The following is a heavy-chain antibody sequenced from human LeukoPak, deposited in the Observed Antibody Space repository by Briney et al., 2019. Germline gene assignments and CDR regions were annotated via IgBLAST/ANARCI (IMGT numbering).Heavy chain of an antibody. V-gene: IGHV4-61*02. CDR2: IYTSGST. J-gene: IGHJ6*03. CDR3: ARVGPYSSSWPYYYYYYMDV. CDR1: GGSISSGSYY. D-gene: IGHD6-13*01. Sequence: SETLSLTCTVSGGSISSGSYYWSWIRQPAGKGLEWIGRIYTSGSTNYNPSLKSRVTISVDTSKNQFSLKLSSVTAADTAVYYCARVGPYSSSWPYYYYYYMDVWGKGTTVTVSS.